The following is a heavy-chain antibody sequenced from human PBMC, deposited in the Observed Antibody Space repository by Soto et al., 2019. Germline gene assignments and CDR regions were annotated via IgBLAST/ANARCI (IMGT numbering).Heavy chain of an antibody. V-gene: IGHV3-23*01. J-gene: IGHJ4*02. CDR2: IRGGGRDT. CDR3: ARAKGVCPTTSCYRPYDY. D-gene: IGHD2-2*01. CDR1: GFSFSSYA. Sequence: EVQLLESGGGLVQPGGSLRLSCAASGFSFSSYAMTWFRQAPGKGLEWVSTIRGGGRDTYYADSVKGRFTISRDNCYNTLYLDMQCLRAEDTAVYYCARAKGVCPTTSCYRPYDYWGRGTLVTVSS.